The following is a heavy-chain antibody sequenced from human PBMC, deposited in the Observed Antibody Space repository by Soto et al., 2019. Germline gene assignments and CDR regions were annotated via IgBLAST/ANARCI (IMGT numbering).Heavy chain of an antibody. J-gene: IGHJ3*01. CDR2: ISYDGSNK. D-gene: IGHD3-9*01. V-gene: IGHV3-30-3*01. Sequence: GGSLRLSCTASGFTFSSYAMHWVRQAPGKGLEWVAVISYDGSNKNYADSVKGRFTISRDNAENSLYLQMDSLRAEDTAVYYCARNYDILTAGIFDSWGPGTLVTVSS. CDR3: ARNYDILTAGIFDS. CDR1: GFTFSSYA.